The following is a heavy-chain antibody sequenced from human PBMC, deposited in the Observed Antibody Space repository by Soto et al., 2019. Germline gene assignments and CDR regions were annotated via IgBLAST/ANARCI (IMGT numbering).Heavy chain of an antibody. D-gene: IGHD6-13*01. CDR2: IYYSGST. Sequence: PSETLSLTCTVSGGSISSYYWSWIRQPPGKGLEWIGYIYYSGSTNYNPSLKSQVTISVDTSKNQFSLKLSSVTAADTAVYYCATSSSSWYGDFQHWGQGTLVTVSS. V-gene: IGHV4-59*01. CDR1: GGSISSYY. CDR3: ATSSSSWYGDFQH. J-gene: IGHJ1*01.